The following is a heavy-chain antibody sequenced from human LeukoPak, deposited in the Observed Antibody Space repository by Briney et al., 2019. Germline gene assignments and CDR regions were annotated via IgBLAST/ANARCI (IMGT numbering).Heavy chain of an antibody. J-gene: IGHJ3*02. CDR3: ARDTRYCSGGSCWALNAFDI. V-gene: IGHV3-53*01. CDR1: GFTVSSNY. Sequence: GGSLRLSCAASGFTVSSNYMSWVRQAPGKGLEWVSVIYSGGSTYYADSVKGRFTISRDNSKNTLYLQMNSLRAEDTAVYYCARDTRYCSGGSCWALNAFDIWGQGTMVTVSS. CDR2: IYSGGST. D-gene: IGHD2-15*01.